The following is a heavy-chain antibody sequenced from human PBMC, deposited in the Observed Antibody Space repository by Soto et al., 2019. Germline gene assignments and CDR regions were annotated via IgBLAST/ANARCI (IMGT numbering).Heavy chain of an antibody. CDR3: AREVLTGTTSYYGMDV. D-gene: IGHD1-7*01. J-gene: IGHJ6*02. Sequence: SVNVSCKASGGTFSSYSISWVRQAPGQGLEWMGGIIPIFGTANYAQKFQGRVTITADESTSTAYMELSSLRSEDTAVYYCAREVLTGTTSYYGMDVWGQGTTVTVSS. V-gene: IGHV1-69*13. CDR1: GGTFSSYS. CDR2: IIPIFGTA.